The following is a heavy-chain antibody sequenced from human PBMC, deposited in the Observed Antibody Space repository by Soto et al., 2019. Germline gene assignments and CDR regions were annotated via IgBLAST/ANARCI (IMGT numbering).Heavy chain of an antibody. J-gene: IGHJ3*02. CDR2: MNPNSGNT. V-gene: IGHV1-8*01. Sequence: ASVKVSCKASGYTFTSYDINWVRQATGQGLEWMGWMNPNSGNTGYAQKFQGRVTMTRNTSISTAYMELSSLRSEDTAVYYCAIGIAVAIDAFDIWGQGTMVTVSS. CDR3: AIGIAVAIDAFDI. D-gene: IGHD6-19*01. CDR1: GYTFTSYD.